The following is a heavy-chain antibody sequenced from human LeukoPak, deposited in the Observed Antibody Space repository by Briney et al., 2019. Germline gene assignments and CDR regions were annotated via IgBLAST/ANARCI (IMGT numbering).Heavy chain of an antibody. D-gene: IGHD5-12*01. CDR2: ISYDGSNK. CDR3: ARKSEWLREIDY. CDR1: GFTFSSYA. Sequence: GGSLRLSWAASGFTFSSYAMHWVRQAPGKGLEWVAVISYDGSNKYYADSVKGRFTISRDNSKNTLYLQMNSLRAEDTAVYYCARKSEWLREIDYWGQGTLVTVSS. V-gene: IGHV3-30-3*01. J-gene: IGHJ4*02.